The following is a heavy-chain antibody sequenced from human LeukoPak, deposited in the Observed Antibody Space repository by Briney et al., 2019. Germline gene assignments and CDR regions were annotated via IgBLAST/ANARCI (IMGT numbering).Heavy chain of an antibody. V-gene: IGHV3-23*01. J-gene: IGHJ4*02. D-gene: IGHD5-18*01. Sequence: GGSLRLSCAASGFTFSSFAMSWVRQAPWKGLEWVSAIGASDGNTYYADSVKGRFTISRDNSKNTLYLQMNSLRGEDTAVYYCARESGGRYSFGPWFFDLWGQGALVTVSS. CDR1: GFTFSSFA. CDR3: ARESGGRYSFGPWFFDL. CDR2: IGASDGNT.